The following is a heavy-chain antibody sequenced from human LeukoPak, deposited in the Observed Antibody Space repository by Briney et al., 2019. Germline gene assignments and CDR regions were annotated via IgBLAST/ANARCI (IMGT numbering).Heavy chain of an antibody. J-gene: IGHJ4*02. CDR2: ISGSGGST. Sequence: PGGSLRLSCGASGFILSGYAMNWVRQAPGKGLEWVSAISGSGGSTYYADSVKGRFTISRDNSKNTLYLQMNSLKTEDTAVYYCSTYYYDTKGGRLNYWGQGTLVTVSS. CDR1: GFILSGYA. D-gene: IGHD3-22*01. V-gene: IGHV3-23*01. CDR3: STYYYDTKGGRLNY.